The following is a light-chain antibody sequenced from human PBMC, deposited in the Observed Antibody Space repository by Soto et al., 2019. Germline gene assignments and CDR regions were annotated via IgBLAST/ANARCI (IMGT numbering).Light chain of an antibody. J-gene: IGKJ1*01. V-gene: IGKV3-15*01. CDR2: GAS. CDR1: ESVSSN. Sequence: IVMTHSPATLSVSPGERATLSCRASESVSSNLAWYQQRPGQAPRLLIYGASTRATGIPARFSGSGSGTEFTLTISSLQSEDFAVYYCQQYNNWPTWKFGQGTKVDIK. CDR3: QQYNNWPTWK.